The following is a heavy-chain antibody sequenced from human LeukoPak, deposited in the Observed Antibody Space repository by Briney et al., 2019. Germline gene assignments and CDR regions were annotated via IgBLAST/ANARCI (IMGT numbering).Heavy chain of an antibody. V-gene: IGHV4-39*07. Sequence: KASETLSLTCTVSGGSISSSSYYWGWIRQPPGKGLEWIGSIYYSGSTYYNPSLKSRVTISVDTSKNQFSLKLSSVTAADTAVYYCARGWPVPRTFDYWGQGTLVTVSS. CDR1: GGSISSSSYY. CDR2: IYYSGST. CDR3: ARGWPVPRTFDY. D-gene: IGHD2-2*01. J-gene: IGHJ4*02.